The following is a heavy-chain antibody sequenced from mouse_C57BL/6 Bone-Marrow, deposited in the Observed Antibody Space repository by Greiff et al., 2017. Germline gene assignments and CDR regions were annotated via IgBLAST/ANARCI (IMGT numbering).Heavy chain of an antibody. D-gene: IGHD2-4*01. CDR2: ISDGGSYT. J-gene: IGHJ2*01. CDR3: ARDRGLRGDY. Sequence: DVKLVESGGGLVKPGGSLKLSCAASGFTFSSYAMSWVRQTPEKRLEWVATISDGGSYTYYPDNVKGRFTISRDNAKNNLYLQMSHLKSEDTAMYYCARDRGLRGDYWGQGTTLTVSS. CDR1: GFTFSSYA. V-gene: IGHV5-4*01.